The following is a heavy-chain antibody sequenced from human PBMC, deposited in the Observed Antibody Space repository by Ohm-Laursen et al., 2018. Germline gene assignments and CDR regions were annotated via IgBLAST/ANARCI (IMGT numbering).Heavy chain of an antibody. Sequence: SLRLSCTASGFSFSSYAMSWVRQAPGKGLEWVSFISVSGGTTYYRDSVKGRFTISRDNAKNTLYLQMNSLSADDTAVYYCAKHGGGMDVWGQGTTVTVSS. J-gene: IGHJ6*02. CDR2: ISVSGGTT. CDR1: GFSFSSYA. D-gene: IGHD3-16*01. V-gene: IGHV3-23*01. CDR3: AKHGGGMDV.